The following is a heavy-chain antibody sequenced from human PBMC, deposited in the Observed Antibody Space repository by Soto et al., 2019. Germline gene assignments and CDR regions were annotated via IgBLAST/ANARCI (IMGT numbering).Heavy chain of an antibody. CDR1: GYTFTSYY. V-gene: IGHV1-46*01. Sequence: ASVKVSCKASGYTFTSYYMHWVRQAPGQGLEWMGIINPSGGSTSYAQKFQGRVTMTRDTSTSTVYMELSSLRSEDTAVYYCAGDRGDYSNYPNWFDPWGQGTLVAVS. CDR3: AGDRGDYSNYPNWFDP. CDR2: INPSGGST. J-gene: IGHJ5*02. D-gene: IGHD4-4*01.